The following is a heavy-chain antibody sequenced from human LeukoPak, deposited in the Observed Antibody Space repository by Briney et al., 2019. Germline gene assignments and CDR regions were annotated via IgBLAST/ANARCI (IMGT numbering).Heavy chain of an antibody. CDR1: GFTVTSNW. V-gene: IGHV3-74*01. CDR3: ATIFDV. Sequence: PGGSLRLSCAASGFTVTSNWIHWVRQASGKGLVWVSRIDDSGSGTSYADSVKGRFTISRDTAKNTVYLQMNSLRVDDTAVYYCATIFDVWGQGTLVTVSS. CDR2: IDDSGSGT. J-gene: IGHJ4*02.